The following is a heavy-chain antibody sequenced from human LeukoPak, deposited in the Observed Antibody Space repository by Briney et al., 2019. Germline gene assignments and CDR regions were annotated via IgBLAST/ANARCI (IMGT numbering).Heavy chain of an antibody. D-gene: IGHD3-3*01. CDR2: IKGDGIST. V-gene: IGHV3-74*01. Sequence: GGSLRLSCAASGFDFSSNWMHWVRHAPGQGLVWVSRIKGDGISTNYADSVKGRFTISRDIAKNTLYLQMNSLRAEDTGAYYCAKDHYWSIDYWGRGTLVTVSS. CDR3: AKDHYWSIDY. J-gene: IGHJ4*02. CDR1: GFDFSSNW.